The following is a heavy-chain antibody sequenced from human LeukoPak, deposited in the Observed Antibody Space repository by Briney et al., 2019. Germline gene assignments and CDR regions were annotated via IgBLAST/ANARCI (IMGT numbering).Heavy chain of an antibody. V-gene: IGHV4-34*01. CDR3: ARGLGDHYDILTGGDI. Sequence: PSETLSLTCAVYGGSFSGYYWSWIRQPPGKGLEWIGEINHSGGTNYNPSLKSRVTISVDTSKNQFSLKLSSVTAADTAVYYCARGLGDHYDILTGGDIWGQGTMVTVSS. CDR2: INHSGGT. D-gene: IGHD3-9*01. J-gene: IGHJ3*02. CDR1: GGSFSGYY.